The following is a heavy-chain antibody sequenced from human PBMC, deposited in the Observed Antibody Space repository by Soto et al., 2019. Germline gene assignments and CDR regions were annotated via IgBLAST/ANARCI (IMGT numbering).Heavy chain of an antibody. CDR1: GGSNGSYY. CDR3: AISGWYGNWFDP. V-gene: IGHV4-59*01. J-gene: IGHJ5*02. D-gene: IGHD6-19*01. Sequence: PSETLSLTCTVSGGSNGSYYWSWIRQPPGKGLEWIGYIYYSGSTNYNPSLKSRVTISVDTSKNQFSLKLSSVAAADTAVYYCAISGWYGNWFDPWGQGTLVTVSS. CDR2: IYYSGST.